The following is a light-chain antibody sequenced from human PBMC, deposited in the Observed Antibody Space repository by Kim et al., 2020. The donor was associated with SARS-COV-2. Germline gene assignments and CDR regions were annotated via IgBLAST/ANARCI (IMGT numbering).Light chain of an antibody. CDR2: AAS. CDR1: QSISTW. V-gene: IGKV1-5*01. Sequence: DIQMTQSPSTLSASVGDRVTITCRASQSISTWLAWYQQKPGKAPKLLIYAASTLKSGVPSRFIGSGSGTEFTLTISSLQPDDFATYYCQQFKSYWTFGQGTKVEIK. J-gene: IGKJ1*01. CDR3: QQFKSYWT.